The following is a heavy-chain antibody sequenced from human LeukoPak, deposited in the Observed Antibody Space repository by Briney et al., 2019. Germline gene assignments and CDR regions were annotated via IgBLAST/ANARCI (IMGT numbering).Heavy chain of an antibody. CDR2: ISSSSSYI. CDR1: GFTFSDYS. J-gene: IGHJ3*02. D-gene: IGHD2-8*01. V-gene: IGHV3-21*01. CDR3: ARVNDVAFDI. Sequence: GESLRLSCAASGFTFSDYSMNWVRQAPGKGLEWVSSISSSSSYIFYADSVKGRFTISRDNAKNSLYLQMNSLRAEDTAVYYCARVNDVAFDIWGQGTMVTVSS.